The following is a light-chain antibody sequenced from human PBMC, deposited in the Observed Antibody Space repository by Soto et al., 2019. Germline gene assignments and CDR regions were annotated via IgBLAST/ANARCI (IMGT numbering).Light chain of an antibody. CDR1: TSNIANNY. CDR3: QSYDSSLINVV. Sequence: QSVLTQPPSVSAAPGQQVSISCSGTTSNIANNYVSWYQHLPGTAPKLLIYDNNKRPSGIPDRFSASTSGSSASLVITGLRGEDEADYHCQSYDSSLINVVFGGGTKLTVL. J-gene: IGLJ2*01. CDR2: DNN. V-gene: IGLV1-51*01.